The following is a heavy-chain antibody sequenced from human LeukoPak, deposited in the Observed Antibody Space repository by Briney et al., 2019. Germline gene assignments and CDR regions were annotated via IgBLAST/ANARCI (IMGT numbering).Heavy chain of an antibody. CDR3: ASPLPSGY. V-gene: IGHV3-21*01. J-gene: IGHJ4*02. CDR2: ICSSSTYI. D-gene: IGHD2-15*01. CDR1: GFTFSSYS. Sequence: RGALTLSCAASGFTFSSYSMNWVRQAPWKGLEGVSSICSSSTYIYYAASVKGRVTISRDNAKNSLYLQMNSLRAEDTAVYYCASPLPSGYWGQGTLVIVSS.